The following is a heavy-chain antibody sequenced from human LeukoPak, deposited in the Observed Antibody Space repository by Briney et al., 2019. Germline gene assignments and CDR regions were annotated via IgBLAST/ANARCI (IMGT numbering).Heavy chain of an antibody. CDR3: AKDQSSSGWYFGY. CDR2: IRYDGSNK. V-gene: IGHV3-30*02. CDR1: GFTFSSYG. J-gene: IGHJ4*02. D-gene: IGHD6-19*01. Sequence: GGSLRLSCAASGFTFSSYGMHWVRQAPGKGLEWVAFIRYDGSNKYYADSVKGRFTISRDNSKNTLYLQMNSLRAEDTAVYYCAKDQSSSGWYFGYWGQGTLLTVSS.